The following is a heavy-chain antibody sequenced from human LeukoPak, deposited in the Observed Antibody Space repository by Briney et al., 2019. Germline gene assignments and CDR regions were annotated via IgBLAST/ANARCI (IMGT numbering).Heavy chain of an antibody. CDR1: GDSISNSNYY. Sequence: PSETLSLTCTVSGDSISNSNYYWGWIRQPPGKGLEWIGTIYYSGTTYYNPSLKSRVAISVDTSRNQFSLRLNSITAADTAVYHCASRYSTGLHFDFWGQGTLVPVSS. CDR2: IYYSGTT. J-gene: IGHJ4*02. D-gene: IGHD2-8*02. V-gene: IGHV4-39*07. CDR3: ASRYSTGLHFDF.